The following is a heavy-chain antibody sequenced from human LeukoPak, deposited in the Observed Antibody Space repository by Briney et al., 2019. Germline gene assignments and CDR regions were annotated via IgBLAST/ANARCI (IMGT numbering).Heavy chain of an antibody. D-gene: IGHD3/OR15-3a*01. V-gene: IGHV4-39*01. Sequence: TSETLSLTCTVSGVSISSSNSYWGWIRQPPGKGLEWIGSIYYTGNTYYNASLKSRVTISIDTSKNQISLRLTSVTATDTAMYYCARQTGSGLFTLPGGQGTLVTVSS. CDR2: IYYTGNT. CDR1: GVSISSSNSY. J-gene: IGHJ4*02. CDR3: ARQTGSGLFTLP.